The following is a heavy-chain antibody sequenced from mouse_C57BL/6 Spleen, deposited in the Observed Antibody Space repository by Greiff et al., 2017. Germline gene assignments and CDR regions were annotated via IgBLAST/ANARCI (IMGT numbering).Heavy chain of an antibody. J-gene: IGHJ4*01. Sequence: EVMLVESGGGLVKPGGSLKLSCAASGFTFSDYGMHWVRQAPEKGLEWVAYISSGSSTIYYGDTVKGRFTISRDNAKNTLFLQMTSLRSEDTAMYYCARRSYSIYYAMDYWGQGTSVTVSS. D-gene: IGHD2-5*01. CDR3: ARRSYSIYYAMDY. CDR2: ISSGSSTI. CDR1: GFTFSDYG. V-gene: IGHV5-17*01.